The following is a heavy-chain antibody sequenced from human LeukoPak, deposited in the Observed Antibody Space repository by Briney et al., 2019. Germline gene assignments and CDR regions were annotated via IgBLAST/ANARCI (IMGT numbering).Heavy chain of an antibody. CDR3: ATSSGSYYVYFDY. V-gene: IGHV4-59*08. CDR2: IYYSGST. CDR1: GVSISSYY. D-gene: IGHD1-26*01. J-gene: IGHJ4*02. Sequence: PSETLSLTCTVSGVSISSYYWSWIRQPPGKGLEWVGYIYYSGSTNYNPSLKSRVTISVDTSKNHFSLKLSSVTAADTAVYYCATSSGSYYVYFDYWGQGTLVTVSS.